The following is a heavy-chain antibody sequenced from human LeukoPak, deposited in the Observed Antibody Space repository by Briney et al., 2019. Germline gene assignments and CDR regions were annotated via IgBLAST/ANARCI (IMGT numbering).Heavy chain of an antibody. J-gene: IGHJ4*02. Sequence: NASETLSLTCAVYGGSFSGYYWSWIRQPPGKGQEWIGEINHSGSTNYNPSLKSRVTISVDTSKNQFSLKLSSVTAADTAVYYCARGPAYVWGSYRYSYWGQGTLVTVSS. V-gene: IGHV4-34*01. CDR1: GGSFSGYY. D-gene: IGHD3-16*02. CDR3: ARGPAYVWGSYRYSY. CDR2: INHSGST.